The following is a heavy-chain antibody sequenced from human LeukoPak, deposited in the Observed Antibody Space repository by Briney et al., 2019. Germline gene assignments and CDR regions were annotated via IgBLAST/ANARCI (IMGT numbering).Heavy chain of an antibody. J-gene: IGHJ4*02. V-gene: IGHV1-18*01. CDR3: ARELVWFGELWWGATREVYYFDY. Sequence: ASVKVSCKASGYTFTSYGISWVRQAPGQGLEWMGWISAYNGNTNYAQKLQGRVTMTTDTSTSTAYMELRSLRSDDTAVYYCARELVWFGELWWGATREVYYFDYWGRGTLVTVSS. CDR2: ISAYNGNT. D-gene: IGHD3-10*01. CDR1: GYTFTSYG.